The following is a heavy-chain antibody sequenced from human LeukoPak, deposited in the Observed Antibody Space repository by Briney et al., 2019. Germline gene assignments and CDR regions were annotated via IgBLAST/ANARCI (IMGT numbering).Heavy chain of an antibody. CDR2: INPNSGGT. J-gene: IGHJ5*02. CDR1: GYTFTGYY. D-gene: IGHD3-10*01. V-gene: IGHV1-2*02. Sequence: ASVKVSCKASGYTFTGYYMHWVRQAPGQGLEWMGWINPNSGGTNYAQKFQGRVTMTRDTSISTAYMELSRLRSDDTAVYYCARVPWFGYNSFDPWGQGTLVTVSS. CDR3: ARVPWFGYNSFDP.